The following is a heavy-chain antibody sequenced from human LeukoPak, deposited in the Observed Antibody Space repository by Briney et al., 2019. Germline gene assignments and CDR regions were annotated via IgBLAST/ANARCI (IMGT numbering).Heavy chain of an antibody. CDR3: ARGESFDYCDYVYYYGMDV. Sequence: GGSLRLSCAASGFPFRSYAMHWLRQAPGKGLEGVADISYDGSNKYYADSVKGRFTISRDNYKNTLYLQMNTLRAVDTAVYYCARGESFDYCDYVYYYGMDVWGQGTTVTVSS. D-gene: IGHD4-17*01. CDR1: GFPFRSYA. J-gene: IGHJ6*02. CDR2: ISYDGSNK. V-gene: IGHV3-30*04.